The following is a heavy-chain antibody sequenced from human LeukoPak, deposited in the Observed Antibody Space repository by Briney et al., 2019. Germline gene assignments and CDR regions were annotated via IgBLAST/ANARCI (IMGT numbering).Heavy chain of an antibody. CDR3: ARGSGWYDY. J-gene: IGHJ4*02. V-gene: IGHV4-34*01. D-gene: IGHD6-19*01. CDR1: GGSFSGYY. Sequence: KPSETLSLTCAVYGGSFSGYYWSWIRQPPGKGLEWIGEINHSGSTNYNPSLKSRGTISVDTSKNQFSLKLSSVTAADTAVYYCARGSGWYDYWGQGTLVTVSS. CDR2: INHSGST.